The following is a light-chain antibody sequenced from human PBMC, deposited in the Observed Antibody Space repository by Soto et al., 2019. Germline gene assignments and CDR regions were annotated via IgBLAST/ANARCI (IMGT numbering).Light chain of an antibody. CDR3: CSYAGTSTHTV. J-gene: IGLJ7*01. CDR1: SSDVGGYNL. CDR2: EVS. Sequence: QSALTQPASVSGSPGQSLTISCTGTSSDVGGYNLVSWYQQHPGKAPKLMISEVSKRPSGISDRFSGSKSGSTASLTISGLQAEDDADYYCCSYAGTSTHTVFGGGTQLTVL. V-gene: IGLV2-23*02.